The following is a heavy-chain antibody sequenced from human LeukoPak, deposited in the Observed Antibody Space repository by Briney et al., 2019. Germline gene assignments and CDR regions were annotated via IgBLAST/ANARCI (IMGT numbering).Heavy chain of an antibody. J-gene: IGHJ4*02. CDR3: ARDRASSSRTTFDY. V-gene: IGHV1-18*01. CDR1: GYTFTSYG. CDR2: ISAYNGNT. Sequence: GDSVKVSCKASGYTFTSYGISWVRQAPGQGLEWMGWISAYNGNTNYAQKLQGRVTMTTDTSTSTAYMELRSLRSDDTAVYYCARDRASSSRTTFDYWGQGTLVTVSS. D-gene: IGHD6-13*01.